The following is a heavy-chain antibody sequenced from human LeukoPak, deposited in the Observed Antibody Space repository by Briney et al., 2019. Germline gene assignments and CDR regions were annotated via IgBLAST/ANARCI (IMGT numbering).Heavy chain of an antibody. CDR2: IKEDGSEK. J-gene: IGHJ4*02. V-gene: IGHV3-7*03. D-gene: IGHD6-6*01. CDR1: GFTFSNYW. Sequence: PGGSLRLSCAASGFTFSNYWMSWVRQAPGKWLEWVANIKEDGSEKYYVDSVKGRFAISRDNAKKSLYLQMNSLRAEDTAVYYCAKAAQVAGRPNLGGHFDYWGQGTLVTVSS. CDR3: AKAAQVAGRPNLGGHFDY.